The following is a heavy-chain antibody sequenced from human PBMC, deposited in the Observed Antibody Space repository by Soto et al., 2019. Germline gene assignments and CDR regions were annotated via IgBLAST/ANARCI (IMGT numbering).Heavy chain of an antibody. CDR2: ISSSSSTI. Sequence: EVQLVESGGGLVQPGGSLRLSCAASGFTFSSYSMNWVRQAPGKGLEWVSYISSSSSTIYYADSVKGRFTISRDNAKNSLYLQMNSLRAEDTAVYYCERDSAAAGPYYGMDVWGQGSTVTVSS. CDR1: GFTFSSYS. V-gene: IGHV3-48*01. CDR3: ERDSAAAGPYYGMDV. D-gene: IGHD6-13*01. J-gene: IGHJ6*02.